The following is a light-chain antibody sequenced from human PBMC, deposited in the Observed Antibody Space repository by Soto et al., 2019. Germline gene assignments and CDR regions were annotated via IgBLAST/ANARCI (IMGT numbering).Light chain of an antibody. CDR2: GAS. CDR3: QQYNYYPYT. Sequence: DIQMTQSPSTLSASVGDRVTITCRASQSIGTWLAWYHQKPGKAPKLLISGASSLESGVPSRFSGSGSGTEFSLAISSLQPDDFATYYCQQYNYYPYTFGEGTKLEIK. CDR1: QSIGTW. J-gene: IGKJ2*01. V-gene: IGKV1-5*01.